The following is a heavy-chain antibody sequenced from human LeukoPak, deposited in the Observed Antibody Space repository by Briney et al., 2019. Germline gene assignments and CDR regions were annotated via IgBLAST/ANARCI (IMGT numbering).Heavy chain of an antibody. CDR1: GYTFTSYG. CDR2: ISAYNGNT. CDR3: AREGYGGNSIFGY. J-gene: IGHJ4*02. Sequence: GAAVKVSCKASGYTFTSYGNSWVRQPPGQGLEWMGWISAYNGNTNYAQKLQGRVTITTDTSTSTAYMGLRSWRSDDTAVYYCAREGYGGNSIFGYWGQGTLVTVSS. V-gene: IGHV1-18*01. D-gene: IGHD4-23*01.